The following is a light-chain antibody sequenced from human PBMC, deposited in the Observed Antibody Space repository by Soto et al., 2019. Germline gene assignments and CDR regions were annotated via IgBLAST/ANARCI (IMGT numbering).Light chain of an antibody. CDR3: QQYYSYPWT. Sequence: DIQLTQSPSFLSASAGDRVTITCRASQGISSFLAWYQQKPGIAPNLLIYGASTLKSGVPSRFSGSGSGTEFTLTISCLQSEDFATYYCQQYYSYPWTFGQGTKVDIK. J-gene: IGKJ1*01. V-gene: IGKV1-9*01. CDR2: GAS. CDR1: QGISSF.